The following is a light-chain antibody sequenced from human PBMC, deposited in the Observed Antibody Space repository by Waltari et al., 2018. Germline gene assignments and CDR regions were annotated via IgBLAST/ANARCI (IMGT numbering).Light chain of an antibody. Sequence: EIVLTQSPAPLSLSPGERATLSCRASQSVSSYLAWYQQKPGQAPRLLIYAASARATGIPARFSGSGSGTEFTLTISSLQSEDFAVYYCQQYDNWPPMYTFGQGTKLEIK. J-gene: IGKJ2*01. CDR3: QQYDNWPPMYT. CDR1: QSVSSY. V-gene: IGKV3-15*01. CDR2: AAS.